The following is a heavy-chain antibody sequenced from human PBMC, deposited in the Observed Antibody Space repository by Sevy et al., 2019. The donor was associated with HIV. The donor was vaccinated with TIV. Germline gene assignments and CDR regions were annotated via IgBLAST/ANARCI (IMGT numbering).Heavy chain of an antibody. CDR3: EKVTKGYCSGGSCPDAFDI. D-gene: IGHD2-15*01. CDR2: ISWDGGST. J-gene: IGHJ3*02. CDR1: GFTFDDYA. V-gene: IGHV3-43D*03. Sequence: GGSLRLSCAASGFTFDDYAMHWVRQAPGKGLEWVSLISWDGGSTYYAHSVKGRFTISRDNSKNYLYLQMNSLRAEDTALYYCEKVTKGYCSGGSCPDAFDIWGQGTMVTVSS.